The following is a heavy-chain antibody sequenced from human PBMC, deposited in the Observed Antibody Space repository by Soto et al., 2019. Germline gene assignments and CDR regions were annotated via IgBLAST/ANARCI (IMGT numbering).Heavy chain of an antibody. CDR2: INPNSGDT. Sequence: GASVKVSCKASGYTFTDYYMHWVRQAPGQGPEWMGWINPNSGDTNYAHQFHGRVTMTRDTSISTAYVDLSRLRSDDTAVYYCARDPVGHTSYYFDQWGQGTLVTVSS. CDR3: ARDPVGHTSYYFDQ. CDR1: GYTFTDYY. D-gene: IGHD1-26*01. J-gene: IGHJ4*02. V-gene: IGHV1-2*07.